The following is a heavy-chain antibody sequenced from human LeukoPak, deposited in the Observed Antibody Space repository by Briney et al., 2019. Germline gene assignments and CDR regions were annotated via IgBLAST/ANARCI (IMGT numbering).Heavy chain of an antibody. V-gene: IGHV3-30*04. Sequence: PGRSLRLSCAASGFTFSSYAMHWVRQAPGKGLEWVAVISYDGSNKYYADSVKGRFTISRDNSKNTLYLQMNSLRAEDTAVYYCARGGCSSTSCYPNWFDPWGQGTLVTVSS. CDR2: ISYDGSNK. CDR3: ARGGCSSTSCYPNWFDP. CDR1: GFTFSSYA. D-gene: IGHD2-2*01. J-gene: IGHJ5*02.